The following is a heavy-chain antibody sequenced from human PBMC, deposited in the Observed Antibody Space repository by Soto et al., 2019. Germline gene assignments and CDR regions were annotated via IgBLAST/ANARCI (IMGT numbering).Heavy chain of an antibody. CDR2: IIPILGIA. Sequence: QVLLVQSGAEVKKPGSSVKVSCKASGGTFSSYTISWVRQAPGQGLEWMGRIIPILGIANYAQKFQGRVTITADKSTSTAYMELSSLRSEDTAVYYCAREGCSGGSCYSWGQGTLVTVSS. D-gene: IGHD2-15*01. V-gene: IGHV1-69*08. CDR1: GGTFSSYT. J-gene: IGHJ4*02. CDR3: AREGCSGGSCYS.